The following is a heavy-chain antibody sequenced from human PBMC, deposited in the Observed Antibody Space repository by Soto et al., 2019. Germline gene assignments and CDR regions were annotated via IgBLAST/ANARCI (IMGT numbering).Heavy chain of an antibody. CDR2: IIPIFGTA. CDR3: ARDRYCISTSCYAGYWYFDL. CDR1: GGTFSSYA. D-gene: IGHD2-2*01. V-gene: IGHV1-69*12. Sequence: QVQLVQSGAEVKKPGSSVKVSCKASGGTFSSYAISWVRQAPGQGLEWMGGIIPIFGTANYAQKFQGRVTIPADESTSTAYMELSSLRSEDTAVYYCARDRYCISTSCYAGYWYFDLWGRGTLVTVSS. J-gene: IGHJ2*01.